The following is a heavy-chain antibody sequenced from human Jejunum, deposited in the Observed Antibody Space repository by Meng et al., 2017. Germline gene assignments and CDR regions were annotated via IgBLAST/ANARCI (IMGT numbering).Heavy chain of an antibody. V-gene: IGHV4-4*02. CDR1: GGSISNW. CDR3: ARVQGDFYDNDAYYSYFAY. Sequence: QVQLKEAGPGLVTPSGTLSLTCTVSGGSISNWWSWVRQPPGKGLEWIGDIYHSGTTNYNPSLQSRVTISVDKSENQFSLKLRSVTAADTAVYYCARVQGDFYDNDAYYSYFAYWGPGALVTVSS. J-gene: IGHJ4*02. CDR2: IYHSGTT. D-gene: IGHD3-22*01.